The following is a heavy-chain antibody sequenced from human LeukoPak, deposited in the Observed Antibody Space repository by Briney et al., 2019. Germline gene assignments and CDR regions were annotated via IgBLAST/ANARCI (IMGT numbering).Heavy chain of an antibody. D-gene: IGHD3-10*01. CDR3: AREGVRGPDV. Sequence: GGSLRLSCAASGFTFSTYSMNWVRQAPGKGLEWISYISSSSSTIYYAESVKGRFTISRDNAKNSLYLQMNSLRAEDTAVYYCAREGVRGPDVWGQGTTVTVSS. V-gene: IGHV3-48*01. J-gene: IGHJ6*02. CDR1: GFTFSTYS. CDR2: ISSSSSTI.